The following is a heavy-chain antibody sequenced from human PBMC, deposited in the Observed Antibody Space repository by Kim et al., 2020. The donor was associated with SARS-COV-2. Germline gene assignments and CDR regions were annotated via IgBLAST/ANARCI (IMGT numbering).Heavy chain of an antibody. CDR1: GGSVSSAGNY. Sequence: SETLSLTCTVSGGSVSSAGNYWSWIRQPPGKGLEWIGYISYSGSTNYNPSLKSRVTISIDTSKNQFSLKLTSVTAADTAVYYCARKGRWLHLDYWGQGTLVTVSS. V-gene: IGHV4-61*08. D-gene: IGHD3-10*01. CDR2: ISYSGST. CDR3: ARKGRWLHLDY. J-gene: IGHJ4*02.